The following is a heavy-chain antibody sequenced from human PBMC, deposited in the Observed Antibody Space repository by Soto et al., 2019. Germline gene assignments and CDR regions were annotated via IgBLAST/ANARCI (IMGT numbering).Heavy chain of an antibody. V-gene: IGHV3-23*01. CDR1: GFTFSSYA. Sequence: GGSLRLSCAASGFTFSSYAMSWVRQAPGKGLEWVSAISGSGGSTYYADSVKGRFTISRDNSKNTLYLQMNSLRAEDTAVYYCVKGIQERWLQAIGAFDIWGQGTMVTVSS. D-gene: IGHD5-12*01. CDR3: VKGIQERWLQAIGAFDI. CDR2: ISGSGGST. J-gene: IGHJ3*02.